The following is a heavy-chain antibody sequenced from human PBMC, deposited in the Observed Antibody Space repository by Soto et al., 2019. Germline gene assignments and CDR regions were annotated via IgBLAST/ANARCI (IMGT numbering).Heavy chain of an antibody. J-gene: IGHJ4*02. CDR2: IWYHGIDK. CDR1: GFTFSRQA. V-gene: IGHV3-33*01. D-gene: IGHD2-15*01. CDR3: ATGFLGLCTGGNCPLDY. Sequence: VQLVESGGGVVQPERSLRLSCAASGFTFSRQAMHWVRQAPGRGLERVAVIWYHGIDKYYADSVKGRFTISSDNSKNTVYLQRNSLRGEDTAVYYCATGFLGLCTGGNCPLDYWGQGTLVTVSS.